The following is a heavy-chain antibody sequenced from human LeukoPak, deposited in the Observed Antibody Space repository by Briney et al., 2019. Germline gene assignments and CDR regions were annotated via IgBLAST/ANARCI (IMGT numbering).Heavy chain of an antibody. CDR1: GFTFSSYA. Sequence: GRSLRLSCAASGFTFSSYAMHWVRQAPGKGLEWVAVISYDGSNKYYADSVKGRFTISRDNSKNTLYLQMNSLRAEDTAVYYCARGSIAASALDYWGQGTLVTVSS. CDR3: ARGSIAASALDY. V-gene: IGHV3-30-3*01. J-gene: IGHJ4*02. CDR2: ISYDGSNK. D-gene: IGHD6-13*01.